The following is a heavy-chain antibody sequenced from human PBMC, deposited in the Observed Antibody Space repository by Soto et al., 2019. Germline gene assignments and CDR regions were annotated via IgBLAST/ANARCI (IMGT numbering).Heavy chain of an antibody. D-gene: IGHD2-8*01. CDR3: ARDQTLYAIGGDYWFDP. CDR1: GYTFMSYG. V-gene: IGHV1-18*01. J-gene: IGHJ5*02. CDR2: ISVYKGNT. Sequence: ASVKVSCKASGYTFMSYGIHWVRQAPGQGLEWMGWISVYKGNTNYVQKLQDRVTMTTDTSTSTAYMELRSLRSDDTAVYFCARDQTLYAIGGDYWFDPWGQGTLVTVSS.